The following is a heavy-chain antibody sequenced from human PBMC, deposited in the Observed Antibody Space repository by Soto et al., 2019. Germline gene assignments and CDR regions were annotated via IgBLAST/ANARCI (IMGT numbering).Heavy chain of an antibody. CDR2: IYPGDSDT. D-gene: IGHD3-10*01. CDR3: SGGGVRGVITRTRDYYGMDV. V-gene: IGHV5-51*01. Sequence: PGESLKISCKGSGYIFTSYWIGWVRQMPGKGLEWMGIIYPGDSDTRYSPSFQGQVTISADKSICTAYLQWSSLKALDTAMYYCSGGGVRGVITRTRDYYGMDVWGQGTTVTVSS. J-gene: IGHJ6*02. CDR1: GYIFTSYW.